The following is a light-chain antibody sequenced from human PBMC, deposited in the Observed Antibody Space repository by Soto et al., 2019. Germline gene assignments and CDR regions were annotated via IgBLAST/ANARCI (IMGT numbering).Light chain of an antibody. Sequence: VMTQSPATLSVSPGERAPLFCRASQSLRSSLAWYQQKPGQAPRLLIYGASTRATGIPARFSGSGSGTEFTLTISSLQSEDFAVYFCQQYNIWPQTFGQGTKVDIK. CDR1: QSLRSS. CDR2: GAS. CDR3: QQYNIWPQT. V-gene: IGKV3-15*01. J-gene: IGKJ1*01.